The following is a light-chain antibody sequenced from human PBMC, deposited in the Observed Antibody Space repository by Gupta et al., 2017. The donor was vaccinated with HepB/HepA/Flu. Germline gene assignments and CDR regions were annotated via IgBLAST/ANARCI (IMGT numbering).Light chain of an antibody. CDR2: WAS. Sequence: DIVMTQSPDSLAVSLGERATINCKSSQSVLYSSNINNYLAWYQQKPGQPPNLLIYWASTRESGVPDRFSGSGSGTDFTLTISSLQAEDVAVYYCQQYYSTPWTFGQGTKVEIK. CDR1: QSVLYSSNINNY. V-gene: IGKV4-1*01. J-gene: IGKJ1*01. CDR3: QQYYSTPWT.